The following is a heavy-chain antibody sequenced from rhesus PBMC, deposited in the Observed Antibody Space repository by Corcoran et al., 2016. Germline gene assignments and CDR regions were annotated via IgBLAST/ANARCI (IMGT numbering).Heavy chain of an antibody. D-gene: IGHD2-27*01. CDR2: IKSGGGST. Sequence: EVQLVETGGGLVQPGGSLKLSCAASGFTFSSYGMNWVRQAPGKGLEWVPAIKSGGGSTDYADSVKGRFTISRDNSKNTLSLQMNSLRAEDTAVYYCAKDFEVFTALDSWGQGVLVTVSS. CDR3: AKDFEVFTALDS. CDR1: GFTFSSYG. V-gene: IGHV3S5*01. J-gene: IGHJ4*01.